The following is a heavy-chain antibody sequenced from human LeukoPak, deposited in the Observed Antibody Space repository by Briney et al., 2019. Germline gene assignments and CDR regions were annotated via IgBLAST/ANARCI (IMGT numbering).Heavy chain of an antibody. CDR3: ARDRPGMDYFDS. CDR2: IYTSGT. J-gene: IGHJ4*02. Sequence: SETLSLTCTVSGGSISSYYWSWIRQPAGKGLEWIGRIYTSGTNYNPSLKSRVTISVDRSANQFSLKVSSVTAADTALYYCARDRPGMDYFDSSGTGTPVTASS. V-gene: IGHV4-4*07. CDR1: GGSISSYY. D-gene: IGHD5-18*01.